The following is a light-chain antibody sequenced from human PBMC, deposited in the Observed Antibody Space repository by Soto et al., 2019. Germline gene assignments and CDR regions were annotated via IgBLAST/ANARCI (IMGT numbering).Light chain of an antibody. CDR3: QQYNNWPPRYT. CDR2: GAS. Sequence: EMVMTQSPATLSMSPGERATLSCRASQSVSSSLAWYQQKPGQAPRLLIYGASTRATGIPARFSGSGSGTEFTLTISNLESEDFAVYYCQQYNNWPPRYTFGQGTKLEIK. V-gene: IGKV3-15*01. J-gene: IGKJ2*01. CDR1: QSVSSS.